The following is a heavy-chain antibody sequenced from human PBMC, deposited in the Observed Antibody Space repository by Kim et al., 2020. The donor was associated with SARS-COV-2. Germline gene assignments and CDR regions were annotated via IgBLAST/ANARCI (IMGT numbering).Heavy chain of an antibody. J-gene: IGHJ6*02. CDR2: INHSGST. D-gene: IGHD3-10*01. CDR1: GGSFNDYY. V-gene: IGHV4-34*01. CDR3: AGGQDVDSGRYGGMDV. Sequence: SETLSLTCTVYGGSFNDYYWSWIRQPPGKGLEWIGEINHSGSTNYNPSLKSRVIISVDTSKNQFSLRLSSVTAADTAVYYRAGGQDVDSGRYGGMDVWG.